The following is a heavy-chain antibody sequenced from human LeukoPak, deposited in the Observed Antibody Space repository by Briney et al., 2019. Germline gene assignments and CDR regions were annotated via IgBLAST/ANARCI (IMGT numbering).Heavy chain of an antibody. CDR2: ISGSDGAT. CDR3: AKEGDSSGWYQFDY. D-gene: IGHD6-19*01. V-gene: IGHV3-23*01. CDR1: GFTFSSYA. J-gene: IGHJ4*02. Sequence: GGSLRLSCAASGFTFSSYAMSWVRLAPGKGLEWVSAISGSDGATYYADSVKGRFTISRDNSKNTLHLQMNSLRAEDTVVYYCAKEGDSSGWYQFDYWGQGTLVTVSS.